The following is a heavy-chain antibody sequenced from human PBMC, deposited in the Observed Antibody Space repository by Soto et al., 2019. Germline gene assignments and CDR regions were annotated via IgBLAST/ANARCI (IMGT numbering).Heavy chain of an antibody. V-gene: IGHV1-69*13. J-gene: IGHJ4*02. CDR2: IIPIFGTA. CDR1: GGTFSSYA. Sequence: GASVKVSCKASGGTFSSYAISGVRQAPGQGLEWMGGIIPIFGTANCAQKFQGRVTITADESTSTAYMELSSLRSEDTAVYYCARGGLLYYDSSDYFDYWGQGTLVTVS. CDR3: ARGGLLYYDSSDYFDY. D-gene: IGHD3-22*01.